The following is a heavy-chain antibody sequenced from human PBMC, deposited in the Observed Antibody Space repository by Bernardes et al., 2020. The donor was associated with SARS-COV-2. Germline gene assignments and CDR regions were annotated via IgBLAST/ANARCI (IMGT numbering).Heavy chain of an antibody. Sequence: GGSLRLSCAASGFTFSNHAMHWVRQAPGKGLEWVALISFDGSNEYYADSVKGRFTVSRDNSKNTLYLQMNSLRPEDTAVYYCAREGCSSTNCYLFYYYGVDVWGQGTTVTVSS. J-gene: IGHJ6*02. V-gene: IGHV3-30-3*01. CDR1: GFTFSNHA. CDR3: AREGCSSTNCYLFYYYGVDV. D-gene: IGHD2-2*01. CDR2: ISFDGSNE.